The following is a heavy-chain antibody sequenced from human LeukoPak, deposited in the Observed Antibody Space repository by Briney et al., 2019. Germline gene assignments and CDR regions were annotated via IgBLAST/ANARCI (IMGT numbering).Heavy chain of an antibody. J-gene: IGHJ6*02. D-gene: IGHD2-15*01. CDR1: GGSISSSSYY. Sequence: SETLSLTCTVSGGSISSSSYYWGWIRQPPGKGLEWTGSIYYSGSTYYNPSLKSRVTISVDTSKNQFSLKLSSVTAADTAVYYCARVVAASLGRDKPYYYYGMDVWGQGTTVTVSS. V-gene: IGHV4-39*07. CDR3: ARVVAASLGRDKPYYYYGMDV. CDR2: IYYSGST.